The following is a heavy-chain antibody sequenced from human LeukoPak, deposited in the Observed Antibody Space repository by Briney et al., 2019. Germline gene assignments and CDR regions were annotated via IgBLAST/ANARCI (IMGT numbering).Heavy chain of an antibody. D-gene: IGHD2-2*01. J-gene: IGHJ5*02. CDR3: AREASTRRRHKGDNWFDP. CDR1: GFTFSDYY. Sequence: PGGSLRLSCAASGFTFSDYYMSWIRQAPGKGLEWVSYISSSGSTIYYADSVKGRFTISRDNAKNSLYLQMNSLRAEDTAAYYCAREASTRRRHKGDNWFDPWGQGTLVTVSS. CDR2: ISSSGSTI. V-gene: IGHV3-11*01.